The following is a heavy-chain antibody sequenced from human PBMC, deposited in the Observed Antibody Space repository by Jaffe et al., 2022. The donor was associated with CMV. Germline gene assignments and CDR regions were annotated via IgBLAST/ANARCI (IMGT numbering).Heavy chain of an antibody. CDR1: GFSLSTSGVG. J-gene: IGHJ3*02. D-gene: IGHD3-3*01. V-gene: IGHV2-5*01. CDR3: AHGVLYYDFWSGYYAEGTALTDAFDI. Sequence: QITLKESGPTLVKPTQTLTLTCTFSGFSLSTSGVGVGWIRQPPGKALEWLALIYWNDDKRYSPSLKSRLTITKDTSKNQVVLTMTNMDPVDTATYYCAHGVLYYDFWSGYYAEGTALTDAFDIWGQGTMVTVSS. CDR2: IYWNDDK.